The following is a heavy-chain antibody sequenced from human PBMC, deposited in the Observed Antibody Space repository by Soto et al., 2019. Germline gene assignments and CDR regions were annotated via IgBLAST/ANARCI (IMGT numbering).Heavy chain of an antibody. CDR3: AKDRGYGYRFDY. Sequence: QVQLVQSGPEVKKPGASVKVSCKASGYTFLDYGINWVRQAPGQGLEWMGGIQTDTGHPNVAQKFEDRVTMTTDTSTGTAYMELRSLRSGDTATYYCAKDRGYGYRFDYWGQGTLVTVSS. CDR2: IQTDTGHP. D-gene: IGHD3-16*01. J-gene: IGHJ4*02. V-gene: IGHV1-18*01. CDR1: GYTFLDYG.